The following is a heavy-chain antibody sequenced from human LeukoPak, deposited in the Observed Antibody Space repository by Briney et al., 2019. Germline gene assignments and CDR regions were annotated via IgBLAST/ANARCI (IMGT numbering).Heavy chain of an antibody. Sequence: SETLPLTCAVYGGSFSGYYWSWIRQPPGKGLEWIGEINHSGSINYNPSLKSRVTISVDTSKNQFSLKLSSVTAADTAVYYCARDVGSGSYFDYWGQGTLVTVSS. CDR1: GGSFSGYY. V-gene: IGHV4-34*01. CDR2: INHSGSI. CDR3: ARDVGSGSYFDY. D-gene: IGHD3-10*01. J-gene: IGHJ4*02.